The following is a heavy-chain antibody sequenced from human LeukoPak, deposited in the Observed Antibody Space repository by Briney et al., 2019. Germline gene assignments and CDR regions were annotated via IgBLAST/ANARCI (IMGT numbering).Heavy chain of an antibody. D-gene: IGHD5-24*01. CDR3: AIRDGYRHWFDP. V-gene: IGHV1-69*04. J-gene: IGHJ5*02. Sequence: ASVKVSCKASGGTFSSYAISWVRQAPGQGLEWMGRIIPILGIANYAQKFQGSVTITADKSTSTAYMELSSLRSEDTAVYYCAIRDGYRHWFDPWGQGTLVTVSS. CDR2: IIPILGIA. CDR1: GGTFSSYA.